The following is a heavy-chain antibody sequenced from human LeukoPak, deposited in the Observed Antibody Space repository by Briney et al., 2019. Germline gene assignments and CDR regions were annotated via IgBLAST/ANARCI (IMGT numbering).Heavy chain of an antibody. CDR1: GGSISSYY. Sequence: SETLSLTCTVSGGSISSYYWSWIRQPAGKGLEWIGRIYTSGSTNYNPSLKSRVTMSVDTSKNQFSLKLSSVTAADTAVYYCARSYDYGGILDAFDIWGQGTMVTVSS. J-gene: IGHJ3*02. CDR3: ARSYDYGGILDAFDI. V-gene: IGHV4-4*07. CDR2: IYTSGST. D-gene: IGHD4-23*01.